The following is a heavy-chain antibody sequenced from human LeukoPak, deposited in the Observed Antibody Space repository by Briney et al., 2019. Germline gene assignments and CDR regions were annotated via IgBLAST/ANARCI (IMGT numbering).Heavy chain of an antibody. J-gene: IGHJ6*03. CDR3: AREDRDYYYMDV. V-gene: IGHV1-69*05. CDR1: GGTFSSYA. Sequence: SVKVSCKASGGTFSSYAISWVRQAPGQGLEWMGWIIPIFGTANYAQKFQGRVMISTDESTSTAYMELSSLRSEDTAVYHCAREDRDYYYMDVWGKGTTVTVSS. CDR2: IIPIFGTA.